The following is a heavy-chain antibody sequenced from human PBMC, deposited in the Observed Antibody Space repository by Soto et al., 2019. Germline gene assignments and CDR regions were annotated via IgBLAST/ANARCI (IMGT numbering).Heavy chain of an antibody. CDR2: IIPIFGTA. D-gene: IGHD2-2*01. CDR1: GGTFSSYA. V-gene: IGHV1-69*13. CDR3: ARKGYCSSTSCRNYYYYGMDV. Sequence: SVKVSCKASGGTFSSYAISWVRQAPGQGLEWMGGIIPIFGTANYAQKFQGRVTITADESTSTAYMELSSLRSEDTAVYYCARKGYCSSTSCRNYYYYGMDVWGQGTTVTASS. J-gene: IGHJ6*02.